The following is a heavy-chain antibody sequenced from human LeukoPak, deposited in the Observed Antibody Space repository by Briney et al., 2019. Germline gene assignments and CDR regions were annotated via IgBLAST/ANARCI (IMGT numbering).Heavy chain of an antibody. CDR2: IYYSGST. CDR3: ARSTYSSSSNVDFDY. CDR1: GGSISSYY. Sequence: SETLSLTCTVSGGSISSYYWSWIRRPPGKGLEWIGYIYYSGSTNYNPSLKSRVTISVDTSKNQFYLKLSSVTAADTAVYYCARSTYSSSSNVDFDYWGQGTLVTVSS. J-gene: IGHJ4*02. D-gene: IGHD6-6*01. V-gene: IGHV4-59*01.